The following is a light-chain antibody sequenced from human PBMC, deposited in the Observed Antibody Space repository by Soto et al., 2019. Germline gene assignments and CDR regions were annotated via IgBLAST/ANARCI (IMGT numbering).Light chain of an antibody. J-gene: IGKJ1*01. CDR2: ASS. CDR3: EHYAAAPWA. CDR1: QSVSSN. Sequence: GRPQSHDPLSVSLGERATPSCSASQSVSSNLAWSQHKPGQAPRLLIYASSYRATGSPDRFSGSGSGTEFTLSICRLDPAEFSEYYCEHYAAAPWACGPGTK. V-gene: IGKV3D-15*01.